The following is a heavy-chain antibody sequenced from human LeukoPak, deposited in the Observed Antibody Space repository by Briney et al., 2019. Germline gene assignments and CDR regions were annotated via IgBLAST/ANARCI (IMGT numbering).Heavy chain of an antibody. Sequence: PSETLSLTCTVSGGSTRSSSYYWGWIRQPPGKGLEWIGSIYYSGSTYYNPSLKSRVTISVDTSKNQFFLKLSSVTAADTAVYYCARALPAQDYWGQGTLVTVSS. D-gene: IGHD2-15*01. CDR3: ARALPAQDY. J-gene: IGHJ4*02. V-gene: IGHV4-39*07. CDR2: IYYSGST. CDR1: GGSTRSSSYY.